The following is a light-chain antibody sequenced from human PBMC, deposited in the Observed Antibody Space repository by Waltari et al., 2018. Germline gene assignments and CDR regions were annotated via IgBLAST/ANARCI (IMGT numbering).Light chain of an antibody. J-gene: IGKJ3*01. V-gene: IGKV3-20*01. CDR3: QQYGSSSIFT. Sequence: EIVLTQSPGNLSLSQRERATLSCRASQSVSSSYLAWYQQKPGQAPRLLIYGASSRAPGIPDRFSGSGSGTDFTLTISRLEPEDFAVYYCQQYGSSSIFTFGPGTKVDIK. CDR1: QSVSSSY. CDR2: GAS.